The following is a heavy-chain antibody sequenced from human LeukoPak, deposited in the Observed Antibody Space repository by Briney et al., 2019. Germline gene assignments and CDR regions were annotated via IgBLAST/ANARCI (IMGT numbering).Heavy chain of an antibody. J-gene: IGHJ4*02. CDR3: ASQSEYSSSSDY. CDR2: IYHSGST. V-gene: IGHV4-30-2*01. D-gene: IGHD6-6*01. Sequence: RSQTLSLTCAVSGGSISSGGYSWSWIRQPPGKGLEWIGYIYHSGSTYYNPSLKSRVTISVDRSKNQFSLKLSSVTAADTAVYYCASQSEYSSSSDYWGQGTLVTVSS. CDR1: GGSISSGGYS.